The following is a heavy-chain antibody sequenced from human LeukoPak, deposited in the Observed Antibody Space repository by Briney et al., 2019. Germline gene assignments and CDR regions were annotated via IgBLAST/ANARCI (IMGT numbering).Heavy chain of an antibody. Sequence: ASVKVSCKASGYTFTSYIISWVRQAPGQGLEWMGWINAYNGNTDYAQRGQGRVTMTTDASTSTANMELRSLRSDDTAVYYCARDRHIAAAVYYYYMGVWGKGTPVTVSS. J-gene: IGHJ6*03. CDR1: GYTFTSYI. V-gene: IGHV1-18*01. CDR3: ARDRHIAAAVYYYYMGV. CDR2: INAYNGNT. D-gene: IGHD6-13*01.